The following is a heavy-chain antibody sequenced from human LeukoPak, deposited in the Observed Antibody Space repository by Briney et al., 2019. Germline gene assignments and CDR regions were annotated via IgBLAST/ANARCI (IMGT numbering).Heavy chain of an antibody. Sequence: ASVTVSFTASGYTFIIYGISWVRQAPGQGLEWMGWISAYNGNTKYTQKLQGRVTVTTDTSTSTAYMELRSLRFDDTAVYYCARDVSSGSWWEGETFDYWGQGTLVIVPS. CDR3: ARDVSSGSWWEGETFDY. V-gene: IGHV1-18*01. CDR1: GYTFIIYG. J-gene: IGHJ4*02. D-gene: IGHD1-26*01. CDR2: ISAYNGNT.